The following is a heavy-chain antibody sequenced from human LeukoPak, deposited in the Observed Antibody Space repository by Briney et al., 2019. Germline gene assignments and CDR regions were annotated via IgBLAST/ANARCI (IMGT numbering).Heavy chain of an antibody. CDR1: GFTFSNYE. D-gene: IGHD3-3*01. CDR3: AKSSDSGFWSGYFDY. V-gene: IGHV3-48*03. Sequence: GGSLRLSCAASGFTFSNYEMNWVRQAPGKGLEWVSYISSSGSTIHYADSVKGRFTISRDNAKNSLYLQMNSLRAEDMALYYCAKSSDSGFWSGYFDYWGQGTLVTVSS. J-gene: IGHJ4*02. CDR2: ISSSGSTI.